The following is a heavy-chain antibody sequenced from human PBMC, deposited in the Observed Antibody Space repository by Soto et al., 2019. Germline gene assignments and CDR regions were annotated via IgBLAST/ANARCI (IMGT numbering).Heavy chain of an antibody. CDR2: INPSGGST. Sequence: ASVKVSCKASGYTITSYGISWVRQAPGQGLEWMGIINPSGGSTSYAQKFQGRVTMTRDTSTSTVYMELSSLRSEDTAVYYCAREGARLWFGELLLAPYNWFDPWGQGTLVTVSS. CDR3: AREGARLWFGELLLAPYNWFDP. CDR1: GYTITSYG. D-gene: IGHD3-10*01. V-gene: IGHV1-46*03. J-gene: IGHJ5*02.